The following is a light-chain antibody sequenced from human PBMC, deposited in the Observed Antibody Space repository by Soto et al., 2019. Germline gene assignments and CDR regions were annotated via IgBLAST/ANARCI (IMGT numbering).Light chain of an antibody. CDR3: QQYCSSLA. CDR2: GAS. J-gene: IGKJ5*01. V-gene: IGKV3-20*01. Sequence: IVLTQSPGTLSLSPGERATLSCRASQSVSSSYLAWYQQKPGQAPRLLIYGASSRATGIPDRFSGSGSETDLTLTISRLEAEDVALYYCQQYCSSLAFGQGTRLEIK. CDR1: QSVSSSY.